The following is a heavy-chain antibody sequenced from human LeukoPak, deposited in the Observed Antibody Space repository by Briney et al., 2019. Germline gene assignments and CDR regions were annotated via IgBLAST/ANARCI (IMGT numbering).Heavy chain of an antibody. D-gene: IGHD3-10*01. Sequence: GGSLRLSXAASGFTFHNYGLHWVRQTPGKGLEWVTFIPYDGSDKFYADSVKGRFTISRDNSKNTLYLQMNSLRAEDTALYYCARLLGYYFDFWGQGTLVTVSS. CDR3: ARLLGYYFDF. J-gene: IGHJ4*02. V-gene: IGHV3-30*03. CDR1: GFTFHNYG. CDR2: IPYDGSDK.